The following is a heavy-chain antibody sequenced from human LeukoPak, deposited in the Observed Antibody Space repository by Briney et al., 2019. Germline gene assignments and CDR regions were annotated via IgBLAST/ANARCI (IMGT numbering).Heavy chain of an antibody. J-gene: IGHJ3*02. V-gene: IGHV3-11*01. CDR1: GFTLRDYY. Sequence: GGSLRLFCAACGFTLRDYYMSWTRHAPGKGREGVSYIQRSGSPRYYPDSVKGRFTISSDNAKNPLYLQMNRRRAEDTAVYYCAIADYSDYVDDAFDIWGQGTMVTVSS. CDR3: AIADYSDYVDDAFDI. CDR2: IQRSGSPR. D-gene: IGHD4-11*01.